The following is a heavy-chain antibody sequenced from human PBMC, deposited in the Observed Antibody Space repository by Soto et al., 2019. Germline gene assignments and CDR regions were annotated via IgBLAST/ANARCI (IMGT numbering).Heavy chain of an antibody. CDR1: GYTVTSYA. CDR2: INAGNGNT. V-gene: IGHV1-3*01. D-gene: IGHD6-19*01. J-gene: IGHJ4*02. CDR3: ARDLGGWPDH. Sequence: QVQLVQSGAEVKKPGASVKVSCKASGYTVTSYAIHWVRQAPGQRLEWMGWINAGNGNTKYSQKFQDRVTITRDTSASTAYMELRSLRSEDTAVYYCARDLGGWPDHWGQGTLVTVSS.